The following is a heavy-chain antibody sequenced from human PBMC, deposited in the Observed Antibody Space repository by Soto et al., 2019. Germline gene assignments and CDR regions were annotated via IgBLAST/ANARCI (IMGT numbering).Heavy chain of an antibody. CDR3: ARKLINCSSTSCFGYGMDV. CDR2: IIPIVGTA. Sequence: EASVKVSCKASGGTFSSYAISWVRQAPGQGLEWMGVIIPIVGTANYAQKFQGRVTITADASTSTAYMELSSLRSEDTAVYYCARKLINCSSTSCFGYGMDVWGQGTTVTVSS. J-gene: IGHJ6*02. V-gene: IGHV1-69*13. D-gene: IGHD2-2*01. CDR1: GGTFSSYA.